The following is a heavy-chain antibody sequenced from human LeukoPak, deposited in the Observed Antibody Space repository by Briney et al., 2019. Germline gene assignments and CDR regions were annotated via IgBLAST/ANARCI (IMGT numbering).Heavy chain of an antibody. Sequence: SETLSLTCTVSGGSISSSSYYWGWIRQPPGKGLEWIGSIYYSGSTYYNPSLKSRVTISADTSKNQFSLKLSSVTAADTAVYYCARESSGNYYLDYWGQGTLVTVSS. CDR1: GGSISSSSYY. D-gene: IGHD3-10*01. J-gene: IGHJ4*02. CDR2: IYYSGST. V-gene: IGHV4-39*02. CDR3: ARESSGNYYLDY.